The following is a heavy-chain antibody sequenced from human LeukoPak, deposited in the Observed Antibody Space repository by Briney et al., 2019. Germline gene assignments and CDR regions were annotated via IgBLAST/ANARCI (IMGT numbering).Heavy chain of an antibody. CDR3: ARDPNYDILTGYNWFDP. J-gene: IGHJ5*02. V-gene: IGHV1-18*01. Sequence: ASVKVSCKASGYTFTSYGISWVRQAPGQGLEWMGWISAYNGNTNYAQKLQGRVTMTTDTSTSTAYMELRSLRSDDTAVYYCARDPNYDILTGYNWFDPWGRGTLVTVSS. CDR1: GYTFTSYG. D-gene: IGHD3-9*01. CDR2: ISAYNGNT.